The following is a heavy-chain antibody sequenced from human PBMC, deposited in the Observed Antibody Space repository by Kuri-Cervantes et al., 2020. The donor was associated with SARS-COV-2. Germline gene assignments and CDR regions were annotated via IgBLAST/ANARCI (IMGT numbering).Heavy chain of an antibody. J-gene: IGHJ4*02. CDR1: GYTLTELS. CDR3: ATTPYSSGWTDYYFDY. V-gene: IGHV1-18*01. Sequence: ASVKVSCKVSGYTLTELSMHWVRQAPGQGLEWMGWISAYNGNTNYAQKLQGKVTMTTDTSTSTAYMELRSLRSDDTAVYYCATTPYSSGWTDYYFDYWGQGTRVTVSS. D-gene: IGHD6-19*01. CDR2: ISAYNGNT.